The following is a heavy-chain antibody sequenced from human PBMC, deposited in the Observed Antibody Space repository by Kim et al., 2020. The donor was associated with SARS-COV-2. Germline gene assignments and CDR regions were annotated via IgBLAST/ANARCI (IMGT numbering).Heavy chain of an antibody. V-gene: IGHV3-21*01. D-gene: IGHD5-18*01. J-gene: IGHJ4*02. CDR3: ARSLGIQLWLFDY. Sequence: ADSVKGRFTISRDNAKTSLYLQMNSLRAEDTAVYYCARSLGIQLWLFDYWGQGTLVTVSS.